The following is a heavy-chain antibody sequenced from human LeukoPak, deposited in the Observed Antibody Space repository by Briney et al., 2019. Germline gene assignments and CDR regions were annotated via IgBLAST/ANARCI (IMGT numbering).Heavy chain of an antibody. D-gene: IGHD2-15*01. CDR1: GFTFGDYA. V-gene: IGHV3-49*04. J-gene: IGHJ4*02. CDR2: IRSQAYGGTT. Sequence: SLRLSCTASGFTFGDYAMSWVRQAPGKGREWVSFIRSQAYGGTTEYAASAKGRFTISRDDSKSIAYLQMNSLKTEDTAVYYCTRVSLVAASVFFDYWGQGTLVTVSS. CDR3: TRVSLVAASVFFDY.